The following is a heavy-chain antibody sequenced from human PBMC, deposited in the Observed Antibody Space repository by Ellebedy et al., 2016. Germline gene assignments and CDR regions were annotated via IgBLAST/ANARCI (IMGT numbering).Heavy chain of an antibody. CDR2: IHHSGST. CDR3: ARSRGTTATTAPSD. Sequence: SETLSLTCAVSGGSISSGAYSWSWIRQPPGKDLEWIGYIHHSGSTYYNPSLKSRVTMSVDRSTNLFSLKVNSVTAADTAVYYCARSRGTTATTAPSDWGQGTLVTVSS. CDR1: GGSISSGAYS. D-gene: IGHD4-17*01. J-gene: IGHJ4*02. V-gene: IGHV4-30-2*01.